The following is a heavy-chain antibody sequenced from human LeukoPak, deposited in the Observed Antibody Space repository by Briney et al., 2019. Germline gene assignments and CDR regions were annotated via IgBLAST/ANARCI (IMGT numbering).Heavy chain of an antibody. CDR1: GFTFSSYA. CDR2: ITSGSGYI. V-gene: IGHV3-21*01. D-gene: IGHD6-25*01. Sequence: GGSLRLSCAASGFTFSSYAMSWVRQAPGKGLEWVSSITSGSGYIYYADSVKGRFTISRDNAKNSLYLQMNSLRAEDTALYYCARDRGSRGYYYYYVDVWGKGTTVTVSS. J-gene: IGHJ6*03. CDR3: ARDRGSRGYYYYYVDV.